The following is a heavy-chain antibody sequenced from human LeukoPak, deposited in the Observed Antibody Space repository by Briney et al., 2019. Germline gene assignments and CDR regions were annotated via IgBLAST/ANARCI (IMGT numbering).Heavy chain of an antibody. D-gene: IGHD1-26*01. V-gene: IGHV1-69*13. CDR1: GGTFSSYV. Sequence: GASVKVSCKASGGTFSSYVISWVRQAPGQGLEWMGGINPIFGTANYAQKFQGRVTITADESTSTAYMELSSLRSEDTAVYYCARAGVLKAKWELQFDYWGQGTQVTVSS. CDR2: INPIFGTA. J-gene: IGHJ4*02. CDR3: ARAGVLKAKWELQFDY.